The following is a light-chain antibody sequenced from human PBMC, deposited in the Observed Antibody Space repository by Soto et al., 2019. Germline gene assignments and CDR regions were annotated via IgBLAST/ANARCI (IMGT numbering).Light chain of an antibody. J-gene: IGKJ1*01. CDR1: QNIPRY. CDR2: AAS. Sequence: DIQMTQSPSSLSASVGDRVTITCRASQNIPRYLNWYQQRPGKAPKLLIYAASSLQSGVPSRFSGSGSGTDFTLTISSLQPEDFATYYCQQSYSTPRTFGQGTKVDIK. CDR3: QQSYSTPRT. V-gene: IGKV1-39*01.